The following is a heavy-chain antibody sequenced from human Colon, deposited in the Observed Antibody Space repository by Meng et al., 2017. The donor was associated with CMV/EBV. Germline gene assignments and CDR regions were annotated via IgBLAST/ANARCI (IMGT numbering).Heavy chain of an antibody. CDR2: INSDGSST. CDR3: ARDRSTYYDFWSGSYRPHGMDV. V-gene: IGHV3-74*01. CDR1: GFTFSSYW. J-gene: IGHJ6*02. D-gene: IGHD3-3*01. Sequence: GGSLRLSCAASGFTFSSYWMHWVRQAPGKGLVSVSRINSDGSSTSYADSVKGRFTISRDNAKNTLYLQMNSLRAEDTAVYYCARDRSTYYDFWSGSYRPHGMDVWGQGTTVTVSS.